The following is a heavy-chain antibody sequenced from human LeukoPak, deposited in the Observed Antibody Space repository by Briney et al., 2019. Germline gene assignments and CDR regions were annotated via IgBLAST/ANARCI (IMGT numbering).Heavy chain of an antibody. V-gene: IGHV4-59*01. CDR1: GGSISSYY. CDR3: ASLTTADAFDI. D-gene: IGHD3-22*01. Sequence: PSETLSLTCTVSGGSISSYYWSWIRQPPGKGLEWIGYIYDSGSTNYNPSLKSRVTISVDMSKNQFSLKLSSVTAADTAVFYCASLTTADAFDIWGQGTMVTVSS. CDR2: IYDSGST. J-gene: IGHJ3*02.